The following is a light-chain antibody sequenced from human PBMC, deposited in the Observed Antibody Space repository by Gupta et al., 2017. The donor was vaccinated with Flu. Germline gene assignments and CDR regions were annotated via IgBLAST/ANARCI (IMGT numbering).Light chain of an antibody. V-gene: IGKV1-39*01. J-gene: IGKJ1*01. CDR1: QSISTN. CDR3: QQTYSSPWT. CDR2: TSS. Sequence: GDSVNISCRASQSISTNLCWYQQKPGKAPKLLIPTSSNLQSGVPSRFSGSGSGADFTLSIRSLQPEDLATYYCQQTYSSPWTFGQGTKVEL.